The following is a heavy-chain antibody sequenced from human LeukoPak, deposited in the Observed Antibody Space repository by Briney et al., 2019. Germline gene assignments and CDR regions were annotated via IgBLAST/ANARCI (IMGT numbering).Heavy chain of an antibody. J-gene: IGHJ4*02. CDR2: VSVSDDNT. V-gene: IGHV3-23*01. CDR3: ATASPGGRSLPYYFDY. CDR1: GFTFSNYV. D-gene: IGHD1-14*01. Sequence: GGSLRLSCAASGFTFSNYVLSWVRQAPGKGLEWVSTVSVSDDNTNYADSVKGRFTISRDNSKNTLYLQMNSLRAEDTAVYYCATASPGGRSLPYYFDYWGQGTLVTVSS.